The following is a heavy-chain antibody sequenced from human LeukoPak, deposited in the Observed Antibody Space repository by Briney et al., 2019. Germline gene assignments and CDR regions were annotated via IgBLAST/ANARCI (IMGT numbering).Heavy chain of an antibody. D-gene: IGHD2-2*01. V-gene: IGHV3-30*01. J-gene: IGHJ5*02. CDR3: AREGSSCSSTSCYVEGWFDP. Sequence: GGSLRLSCAASGFTFSSYAMHWVRQAPGKGLEWVAVISYDGSNKYYADSVKGRFTISRDNSKNTLYLQMNSLRAEDTAVYYCAREGSSCSSTSCYVEGWFDPWGQGTLVTVSS. CDR1: GFTFSSYA. CDR2: ISYDGSNK.